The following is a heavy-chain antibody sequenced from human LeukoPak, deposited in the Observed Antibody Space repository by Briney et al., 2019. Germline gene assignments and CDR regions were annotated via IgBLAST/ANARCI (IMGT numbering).Heavy chain of an antibody. J-gene: IGHJ4*02. CDR3: ARAQPYHSSGSYFYYFDY. Sequence: PGGSLRLSCAASGFTFSSYSMNWVRQAPGKGLEWVSYISSGSSTIYYADSVKGRFTISRDISKNTLYLQMNSLRADDTAVYYCARAQPYHSSGSYFYYFDYWGQGALVTVSS. CDR2: ISSGSSTI. D-gene: IGHD3-22*01. CDR1: GFTFSSYS. V-gene: IGHV3-48*01.